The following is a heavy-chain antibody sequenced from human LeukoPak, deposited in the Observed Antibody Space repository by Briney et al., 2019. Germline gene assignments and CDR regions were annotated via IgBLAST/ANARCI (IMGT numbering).Heavy chain of an antibody. CDR2: INPNSGGT. J-gene: IGHJ6*02. D-gene: IGHD6-13*01. CDR3: ARGGEGGSSWYDYYYYGMDV. V-gene: IGHV1-2*04. Sequence: ASVKVSCKASGYTFTSYGISWVRQAPGQGLEWMGWINPNSGGTNYAQKFQGWVTMTRDTSISTAYMELSRLRSDDTAVYYCARGGEGGSSWYDYYYYGMDVWGQGTTVTVSS. CDR1: GYTFTSYG.